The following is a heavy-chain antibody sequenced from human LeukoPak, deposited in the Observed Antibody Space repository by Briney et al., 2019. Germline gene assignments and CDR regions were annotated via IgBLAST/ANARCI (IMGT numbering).Heavy chain of an antibody. CDR3: ARRWNYGRNYYIDV. CDR1: GGSFSNYY. D-gene: IGHD1-7*01. Sequence: PSETLSLTCAAYGGSFSNYYWSWIRQSPGKGLEWIGEINDSGTINYNPSLMSRVTISVDKSKNQFSLKLSSVTAADTAVYYCARRWNYGRNYYIDVWGKGATVSVSS. CDR2: INDSGTI. V-gene: IGHV4-34*01. J-gene: IGHJ6*03.